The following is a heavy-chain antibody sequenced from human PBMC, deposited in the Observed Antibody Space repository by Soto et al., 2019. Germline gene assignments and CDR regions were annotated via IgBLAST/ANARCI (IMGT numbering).Heavy chain of an antibody. D-gene: IGHD3-22*01. Sequence: SLRLSCAASGFTVSSNYMSWVRQAPGKGLEWVSVIYTGGNTDYADSVKGRFTISRDNSKNTLYLQMNSLRAEDTAVYYCARESYDSSGGYYQYYFDYWGQGTLVTVSS. CDR2: IYTGGNT. V-gene: IGHV3-53*01. CDR1: GFTVSSNY. J-gene: IGHJ4*02. CDR3: ARESYDSSGGYYQYYFDY.